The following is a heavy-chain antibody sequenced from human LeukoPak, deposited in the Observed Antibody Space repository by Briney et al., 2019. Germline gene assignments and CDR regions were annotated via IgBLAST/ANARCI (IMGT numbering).Heavy chain of an antibody. J-gene: IGHJ4*02. V-gene: IGHV3-30*19. Sequence: PGRSLRLSSPTSGITFTSYCIDCARQAPGKGLEWVAAISYDGSKKYYADSVKGRFTISRDNSKNTLYVQMNSLRVEDTAVYYGARDPSGSYTFAYWGPGTLVTVSS. CDR2: ISYDGSKK. D-gene: IGHD6-19*01. CDR1: GITFTSYC. CDR3: ARDPSGSYTFAY.